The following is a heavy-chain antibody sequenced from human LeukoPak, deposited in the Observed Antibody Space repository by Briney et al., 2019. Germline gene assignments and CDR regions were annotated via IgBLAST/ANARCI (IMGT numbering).Heavy chain of an antibody. CDR2: INTNSGGT. J-gene: IGHJ4*02. D-gene: IGHD3-22*01. CDR3: ARTYYYDSSGYYYGY. CDR1: GYTFTGYY. Sequence: ASVKVSCKASGYTFTGYYMHWVRQAPGQGLEWLGRINTNSGGTNYAQKFQGRVTMTRDTSISTGYIELSRLRSDDTAVYYCARTYYYDSSGYYYGYWGQGTLVTVSS. V-gene: IGHV1-2*06.